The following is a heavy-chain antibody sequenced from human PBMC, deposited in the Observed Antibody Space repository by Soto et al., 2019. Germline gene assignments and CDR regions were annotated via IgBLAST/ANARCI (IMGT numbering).Heavy chain of an antibody. J-gene: IGHJ6*03. CDR3: ARTDYDYIWGSYGSAYYYYMDV. D-gene: IGHD3-16*01. Sequence: PGGSLSLSCAASGFPFSSYAMHWVRQAPGKGLEYVSAISSNGGSTYYANSVKGRFTISRDNSKNTLYLQMGSLRAEDMAVYYCARTDYDYIWGSYGSAYYYYMDVWGKGTTVTVSS. CDR1: GFPFSSYA. CDR2: ISSNGGST. V-gene: IGHV3-64*01.